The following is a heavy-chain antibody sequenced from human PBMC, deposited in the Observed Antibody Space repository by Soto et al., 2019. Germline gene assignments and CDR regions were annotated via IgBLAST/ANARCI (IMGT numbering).Heavy chain of an antibody. CDR3: AKALGDNKKYCSSTSCYYYYYYYGMDV. V-gene: IGHV3-23*01. CDR1: GFTFSSYA. D-gene: IGHD2-2*01. Sequence: GGSLRLSCAASGFTFSSYAMSWVRQAPGKGLEWVSAISGSGGSTYYADSVKGRFTISRDNSKNTLYLQMNSLRAEDTAVYYCAKALGDNKKYCSSTSCYYYYYYYGMDVWGQGTTVTVSS. J-gene: IGHJ6*02. CDR2: ISGSGGST.